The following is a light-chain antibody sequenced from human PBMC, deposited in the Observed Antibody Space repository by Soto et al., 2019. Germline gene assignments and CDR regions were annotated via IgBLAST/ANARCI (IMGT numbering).Light chain of an antibody. V-gene: IGKV3-15*01. J-gene: IGKJ1*01. CDR3: QHYNNWWT. Sequence: IVMTQSPATLSVSPGERATLSGRASQIVSSNLAWYQQKPGQSPRLLIYGASTRATGLPARFSGSGSGTEFTLTISRLQSEDFAVYYCQHYNNWWTFGQGTKVEIK. CDR2: GAS. CDR1: QIVSSN.